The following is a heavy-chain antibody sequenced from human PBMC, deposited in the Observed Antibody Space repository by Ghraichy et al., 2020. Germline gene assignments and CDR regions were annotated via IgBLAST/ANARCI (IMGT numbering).Heavy chain of an antibody. CDR2: IIPIFGTA. V-gene: IGHV1-69*13. D-gene: IGHD1-14*01. Sequence: SVKVSCKASGGTFSSYAISWVRQAPGQGLEWMGGIIPIFGTANYAQKFQGRVTITADESTSTAYMELSSLRSEDTAVYYCARSPGILYYMDVWGKGTTVTVSS. J-gene: IGHJ6*03. CDR1: GGTFSSYA. CDR3: ARSPGILYYMDV.